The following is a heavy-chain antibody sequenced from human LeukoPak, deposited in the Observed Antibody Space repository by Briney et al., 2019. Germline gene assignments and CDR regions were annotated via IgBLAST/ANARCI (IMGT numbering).Heavy chain of an antibody. J-gene: IGHJ4*02. CDR2: ISGSGGST. V-gene: IGHV3-23*01. CDR1: GFTFSSHA. CDR3: AKEWLWFGESGIDY. Sequence: GGSLRLSCAASGFTFSSHAMSWVRQAPGKGLEWVSAISGSGGSTYYADSVKGRFTISRDNSKNTLYLQMNSLRAEDTAVYYCAKEWLWFGESGIDYWGQGTLVTVSS. D-gene: IGHD3-10*01.